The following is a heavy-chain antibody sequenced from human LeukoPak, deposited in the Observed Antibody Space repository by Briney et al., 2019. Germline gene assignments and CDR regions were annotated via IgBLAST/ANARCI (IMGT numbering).Heavy chain of an antibody. CDR3: ARWGSVNWKEYYFDY. CDR2: IYHSGST. V-gene: IGHV4-4*02. D-gene: IGHD1-20*01. Sequence: SETLSLTCAVSGGSISSSNWWSWVRQPPGKGLEWIGEIYHSGSTNYYPSLKSRVTISVDKSKNQFSLKLSSVTAADTAVYYCARWGSVNWKEYYFDYWGQGTLVTVSS. CDR1: GGSISSSNW. J-gene: IGHJ4*02.